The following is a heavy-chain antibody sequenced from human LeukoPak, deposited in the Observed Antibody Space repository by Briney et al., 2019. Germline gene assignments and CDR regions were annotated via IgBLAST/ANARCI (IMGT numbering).Heavy chain of an antibody. J-gene: IGHJ3*02. D-gene: IGHD6-13*01. Sequence: SETLSLTCAVYGGSFSGDYWSWIRQPPGKGLEWIGEINHSGSTNYNPSLKSRVTISVDTSKNQFSLKLSSVTAADTAVYYCARSGAAALQYGDAFDIWGQGTMVTVSS. CDR2: INHSGST. CDR3: ARSGAAALQYGDAFDI. V-gene: IGHV4-34*01. CDR1: GGSFSGDY.